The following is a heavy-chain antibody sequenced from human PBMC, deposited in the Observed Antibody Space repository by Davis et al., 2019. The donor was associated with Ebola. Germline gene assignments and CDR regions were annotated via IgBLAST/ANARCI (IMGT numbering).Heavy chain of an antibody. V-gene: IGHV3-23*01. J-gene: IGHJ6*02. CDR3: ARATVTPYYYYYGMDV. CDR2: ISGSGGST. D-gene: IGHD4-11*01. CDR1: GFTFSSYA. Sequence: GESLKISCAASGFTFSSYAMSWVRQAPGKGLEWVSAISGSGGSTYYADSVKGRFTISRDNSKNTLYLQMNSLRAEDTAVYYCARATVTPYYYYYGMDVWGQGTTVTVSS.